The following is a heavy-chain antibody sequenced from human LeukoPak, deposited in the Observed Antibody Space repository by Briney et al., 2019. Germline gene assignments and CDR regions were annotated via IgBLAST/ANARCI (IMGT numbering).Heavy chain of an antibody. CDR3: TRGTSGYYYENFDY. V-gene: IGHV3-49*04. J-gene: IGHJ4*02. CDR2: IRSKAYGGTT. Sequence: GGSLRLSCTASGFTFGDYAMSWVRQAPGKGLEWVGFIRSKAYGGTTEYAASVKGRFTISRDDSKSIAYLQMNSLKTEDTAVYYCTRGTSGYYYENFDYWGQGTLVTVSS. CDR1: GFTFGDYA. D-gene: IGHD3-22*01.